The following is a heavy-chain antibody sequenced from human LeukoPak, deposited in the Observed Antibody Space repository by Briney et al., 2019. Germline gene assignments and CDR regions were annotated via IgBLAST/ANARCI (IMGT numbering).Heavy chain of an antibody. CDR2: ISAYNGNT. D-gene: IGHD2-8*01. CDR1: GYNFISYG. V-gene: IGHV1-18*01. J-gene: IGHJ4*02. CDR3: ARGGGYCTNGVCYTAIAHYYFDY. Sequence: ASVKVSCKASGYNFISYGISWVRQAPGQGLEWMGWISAYNGNTNYAQKLQGRVTMTTDTSTSTAYMELRSLRSDDTAVYYCARGGGYCTNGVCYTAIAHYYFDYWGQGTLVTVSS.